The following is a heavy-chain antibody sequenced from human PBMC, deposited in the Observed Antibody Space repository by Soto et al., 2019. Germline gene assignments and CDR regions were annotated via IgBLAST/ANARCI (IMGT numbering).Heavy chain of an antibody. V-gene: IGHV3-21*01. Sequence: EVQLVESGGGLVKPGGSLRLSCAASGFTFSGFSRNWVRQAPGKGLEWVSSISSSGSYLYYADSVKGRFTISRDNAKNSLYLEMTSLRAEDTAVFYCARLITGYYYIDVWGKGTTVTVSS. J-gene: IGHJ6*03. CDR2: ISSSGSYL. CDR1: GFTFSGFS. CDR3: ARLITGYYYIDV. D-gene: IGHD3-16*01.